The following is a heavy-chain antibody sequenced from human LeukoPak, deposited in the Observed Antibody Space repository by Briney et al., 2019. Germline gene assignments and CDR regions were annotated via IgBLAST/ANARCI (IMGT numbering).Heavy chain of an antibody. V-gene: IGHV3-7*01. D-gene: IGHD3-10*01. CDR1: GFIFSSYW. CDR3: ARGDLWLGH. Sequence: GGSLRLSCATSGFIFSSYWMCWVRQAPGKGLEWVANIKSDGSEEYYGDSVKGRFTISRDNAKNSLYLQMNSLRVEDAAVYYCARGDLWLGHWGQGSLVTVSS. CDR2: IKSDGSEE. J-gene: IGHJ4*02.